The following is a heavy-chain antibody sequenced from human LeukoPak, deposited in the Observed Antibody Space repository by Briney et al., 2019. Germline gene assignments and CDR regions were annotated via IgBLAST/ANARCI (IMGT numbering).Heavy chain of an antibody. CDR1: GFTFSSYA. CDR2: ISSNGGST. J-gene: IGHJ4*02. Sequence: GGSLRLSCAASGFTFSSYAMHWVRQAPGKGLEYVSAISSNGGSTSYANSVKGRFTISRDNSKNTLYLQMNSLRAEDTAVYYCAKDPCGGDCYSPLYYFDYWGQGTLVTVSS. V-gene: IGHV3-64*01. D-gene: IGHD2-21*02. CDR3: AKDPCGGDCYSPLYYFDY.